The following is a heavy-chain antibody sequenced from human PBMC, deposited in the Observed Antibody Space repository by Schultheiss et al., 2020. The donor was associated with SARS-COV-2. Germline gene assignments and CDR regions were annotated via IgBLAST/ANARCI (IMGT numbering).Heavy chain of an antibody. V-gene: IGHV3-33*01. CDR2: IWYDGSNQ. CDR3: ARNHSSGWSLDY. J-gene: IGHJ4*02. D-gene: IGHD6-19*01. CDR1: GFTFSRHG. Sequence: GGSLRLSCAASGFTFSRHGMHWVRQAPGKGLEWVAVIWYDGSNQYYADSVKGRFTISRDNSKNTLYLQMNSLRAEDTAVYYCARNHSSGWSLDYWDQGTLVTVSS.